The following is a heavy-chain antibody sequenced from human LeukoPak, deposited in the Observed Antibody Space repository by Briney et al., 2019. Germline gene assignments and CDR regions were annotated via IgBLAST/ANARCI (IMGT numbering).Heavy chain of an antibody. CDR2: INTGNGNT. J-gene: IGHJ4*02. Sequence: ASVKVSCKASGYTFTSYILRWVRQAPGQSLEWMGWINTGNGNTKYSQKFQGRVTITRDTSASTAYMELSSLRSEDTAVYYCAGEYNWNYGGIDYWGQGTLVTVSS. D-gene: IGHD1-7*01. V-gene: IGHV1-3*04. CDR1: GYTFTSYI. CDR3: AGEYNWNYGGIDY.